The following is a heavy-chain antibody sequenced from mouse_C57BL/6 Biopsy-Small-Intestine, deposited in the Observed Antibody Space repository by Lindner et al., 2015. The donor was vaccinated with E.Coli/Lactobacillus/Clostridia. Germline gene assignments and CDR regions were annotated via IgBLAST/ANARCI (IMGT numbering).Heavy chain of an antibody. Sequence: VQLQESGAELVRPGASVKLSCTASGFNIKDDYMHWVKQRPEQGLEWIGRIDPANGNTKYAPKFQDKATITADTSSNTAYLQLSSLTSEDTAVYYCARGSDGSYAGFAYWGQGTLVTVSA. V-gene: IGHV14-3*01. D-gene: IGHD1-1*02. J-gene: IGHJ3*01. CDR2: IDPANGNT. CDR3: ARGSDGSYAGFAY. CDR1: GFNIKDDY.